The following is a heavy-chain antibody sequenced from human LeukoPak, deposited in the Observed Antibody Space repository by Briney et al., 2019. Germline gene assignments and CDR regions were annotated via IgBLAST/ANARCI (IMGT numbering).Heavy chain of an antibody. CDR1: GFSARSYY. V-gene: IGHV3-66*03. D-gene: IGHD5-24*01. Sequence: GGSLRLSCAVSGFSARSYYMSWVRQAPGKVLEWVSLIRGSGETFYADSVKGRFSISRDDSKNTVYLQMNSLRIEDTAVYFCARDRAATQGWVEFDPWGQGTLVTVSS. CDR2: IRGSGET. CDR3: ARDRAATQGWVEFDP. J-gene: IGHJ5*02.